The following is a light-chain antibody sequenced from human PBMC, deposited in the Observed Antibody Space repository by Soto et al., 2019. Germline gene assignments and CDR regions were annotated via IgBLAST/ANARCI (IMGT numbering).Light chain of an antibody. CDR2: GAS. Sequence: ELVLTQSPGTLSLSPGERATLSCRASQSVSSSYLAWYQQKPGQAPRLLIYGASSRATDIPDRFSGSGSGTDFTLTISRLEPEDFALYYCQQYGSSPNTFGQGTKLEIK. J-gene: IGKJ2*01. CDR1: QSVSSSY. V-gene: IGKV3-20*01. CDR3: QQYGSSPNT.